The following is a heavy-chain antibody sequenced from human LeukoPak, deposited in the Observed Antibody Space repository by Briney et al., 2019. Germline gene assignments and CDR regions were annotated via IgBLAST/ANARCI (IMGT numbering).Heavy chain of an antibody. J-gene: IGHJ4*02. Sequence: SETLSLTCTVSGGSISSYYWSWIRQPPGKGLEWIGYIYYSGSTNYNPSLKSRVTISVDTSKNQFSLKLSSVTAADRAVYYCARAAAGVYYFDLWGPGALVTVSS. CDR2: IYYSGST. V-gene: IGHV4-59*08. CDR3: ARAAAGVYYFDL. CDR1: GGSISSYY. D-gene: IGHD6-13*01.